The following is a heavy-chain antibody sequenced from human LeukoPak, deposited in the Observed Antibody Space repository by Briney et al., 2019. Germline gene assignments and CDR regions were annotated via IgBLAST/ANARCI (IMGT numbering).Heavy chain of an antibody. D-gene: IGHD6-13*01. CDR1: GYSFTSYW. CDR2: IYPDDSDT. Sequence: GESLKISCKGSGYSFTSYWIGWVRQMPGKGLEWMGIIYPDDSDTRYSPSFQGQVTISADKSISTAYLQWSSLKASDTAMYYCARLKGIAAAGGGWFDPWGQGTLVTVSS. CDR3: ARLKGIAAAGGGWFDP. V-gene: IGHV5-51*01. J-gene: IGHJ5*02.